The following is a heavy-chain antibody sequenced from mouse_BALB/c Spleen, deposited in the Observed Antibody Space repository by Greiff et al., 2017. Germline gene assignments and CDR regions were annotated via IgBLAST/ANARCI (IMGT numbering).Heavy chain of an antibody. CDR3: ARGGPHYDC. CDR1: GYSITSDYA. Sequence: EVKLMESGPGLVKPSQSLSLTCTVSGYSITSDYAWNWIRQFPGNILEWMGYISYSGSTSYNPSLKSRISITRDTSKNQFFLQFNSVATEDTATYYCARGGPHYDCWGQGALVTVSA. V-gene: IGHV3-2*02. D-gene: IGHD1-1*01. CDR2: ISYSGST. J-gene: IGHJ3*01.